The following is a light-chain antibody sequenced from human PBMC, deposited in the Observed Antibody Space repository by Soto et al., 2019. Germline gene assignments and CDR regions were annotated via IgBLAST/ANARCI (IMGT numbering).Light chain of an antibody. CDR3: QQYNDWPLT. CDR1: QSVRSN. Sequence: EIVMTQSPATLSVSPGERATLSCRACQSVRSNLAWYQQRPGQAPRLLIYGASTRATGIPDRFSGSGSVTEFTLTISSVQSEDFAAYYCQQYNDWPLTFGGGTKVDIK. CDR2: GAS. V-gene: IGKV3-15*01. J-gene: IGKJ4*01.